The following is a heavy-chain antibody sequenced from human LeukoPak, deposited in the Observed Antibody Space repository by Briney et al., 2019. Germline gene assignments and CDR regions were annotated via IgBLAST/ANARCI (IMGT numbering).Heavy chain of an antibody. J-gene: IGHJ5*02. V-gene: IGHV6-1*01. CDR2: TYYRSKWYN. Sequence: QTLSLTCAISGDSVSSNSAAWIWITQSPSRGLEWLGRTYYRSKWYNDSAVSVKSRITNNPDTSKDQSSQQLKTVTTEVPDVYYCARAGAAAGWGYRWVYPWGEGALVTVSS. CDR3: ARAGAAAGWGYRWVYP. CDR1: GDSVSSNSAA. D-gene: IGHD6-13*01.